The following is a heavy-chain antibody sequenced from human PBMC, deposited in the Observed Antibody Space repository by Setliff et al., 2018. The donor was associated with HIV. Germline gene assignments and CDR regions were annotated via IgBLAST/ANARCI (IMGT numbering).Heavy chain of an antibody. CDR3: SRGRNYDSSGYGDYYYYMDV. V-gene: IGHV1-69*13. D-gene: IGHD3-22*01. CDR1: GGTFSSYP. Sequence: ASVKVSCKASGGTFSSYPISWVRQAPGQGLEWMGGIIPIFGTTHYAQKFQGRVTVTADESTSTAYMQLRSLRSDDTAVYYCSRGRNYDSSGYGDYYYYMDVWGKGTTVTVSS. CDR2: IIPIFGTT. J-gene: IGHJ6*03.